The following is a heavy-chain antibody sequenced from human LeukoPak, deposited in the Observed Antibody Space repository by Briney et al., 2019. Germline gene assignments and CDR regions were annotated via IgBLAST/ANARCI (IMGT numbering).Heavy chain of an antibody. Sequence: SETLSLTCTVSGGSISSYYWSWIRQPPGKGLEWIGSIYYSGSTYYNPSLKSRVTISVDTSKNQFSLKLSSVTAADTAVYYCARDRSGSYNWFDPWGQGTLVTVSS. CDR1: GGSISSYY. D-gene: IGHD6-19*01. V-gene: IGHV4-39*07. J-gene: IGHJ5*02. CDR3: ARDRSGSYNWFDP. CDR2: IYYSGST.